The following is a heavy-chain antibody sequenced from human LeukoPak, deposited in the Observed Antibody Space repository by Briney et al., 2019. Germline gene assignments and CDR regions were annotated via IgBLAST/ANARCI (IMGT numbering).Heavy chain of an antibody. J-gene: IGHJ4*02. D-gene: IGHD2-8*01. CDR3: ARDYCTNGVCYSLFGLY. Sequence: ASVKVSCKASGYTFTSYYMHWVRQAPGQGLEWMGIINPSGGSTSYAQKFQGRVTMTRDMSTSTVYMELSSLRSEDTAVYYCARDYCTNGVCYSLFGLYWGQGTLVTVSS. CDR1: GYTFTSYY. CDR2: INPSGGST. V-gene: IGHV1-46*01.